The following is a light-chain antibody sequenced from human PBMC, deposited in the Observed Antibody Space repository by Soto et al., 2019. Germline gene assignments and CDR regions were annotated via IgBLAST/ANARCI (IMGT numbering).Light chain of an antibody. V-gene: IGLV2-14*01. J-gene: IGLJ1*01. CDR3: CSYTVSGTYV. CDR2: AVS. Sequence: QSVLSQPASVSLSPGHSITISCTGTSSDVGGYNYVSWYQQHPGKAPKLMIYAVSNRPSGVSNRFSGSKSGNTATLTISGLQAEDEADYYCCSYTVSGTYVFGTGTKVTVL. CDR1: SSDVGGYNY.